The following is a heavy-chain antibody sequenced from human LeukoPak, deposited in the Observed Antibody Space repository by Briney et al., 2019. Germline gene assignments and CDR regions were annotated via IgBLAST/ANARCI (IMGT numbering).Heavy chain of an antibody. D-gene: IGHD3-3*01. CDR2: INPNSGGT. V-gene: IGHV1-2*06. CDR1: GYSFTGPAYY. Sequence: ASVKVSCKASGYSFTGPAYYMHWVRQAPGQGLEWMGRINPNSGGTNYAQKFQGRVTMTRDTSISTAYMERSRLRSDDTAVYYCARCPITIFGVVITKNWFNPWGQGTLVTVSS. J-gene: IGHJ5*02. CDR3: ARCPITIFGVVITKNWFNP.